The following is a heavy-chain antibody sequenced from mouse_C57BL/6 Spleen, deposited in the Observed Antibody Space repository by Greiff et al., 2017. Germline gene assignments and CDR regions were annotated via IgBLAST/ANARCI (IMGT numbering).Heavy chain of an antibody. CDR3: AMVPSYYYGSSDY. V-gene: IGHV1-74*01. CDR1: GYTFTSYW. CDR2: IHPSDSDT. J-gene: IGHJ2*01. D-gene: IGHD1-1*01. Sequence: QVHVKQPGAELVKPGASVKVSCKASGYTFTSYWMHWVKQRPGQGLEWIGRIHPSDSDTNYNQKFKGKATLTVDKSSSTAYMQLSSLTSEDSAVYYCAMVPSYYYGSSDYWGQGTTLTVSS.